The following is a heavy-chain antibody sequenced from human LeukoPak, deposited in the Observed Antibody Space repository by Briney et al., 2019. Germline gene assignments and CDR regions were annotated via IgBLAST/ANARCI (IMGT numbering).Heavy chain of an antibody. J-gene: IGHJ3*02. D-gene: IGHD3-16*02. CDR1: GGSISSYY. CDR2: IYYSGST. V-gene: IGHV4-59*01. CDR3: ARGDPHDYVWGSYRWYAFDI. Sequence: SETLSLTCTVSGGSISSYYWSWIRQPPGKGLEWIGYIYYSGSTNYNPSLKSRVTISVDTSKNQFSLKLSSVTAADTAVYYCARGDPHDYVWGSYRWYAFDIWGQGTMVTVSS.